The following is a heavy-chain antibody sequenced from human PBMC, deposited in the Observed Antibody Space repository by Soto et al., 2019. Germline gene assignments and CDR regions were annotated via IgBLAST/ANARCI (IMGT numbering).Heavy chain of an antibody. CDR2: VSMDSDTI. J-gene: IGHJ6*02. CDR3: ARLYYDYV. Sequence: GSLRLSCTASGFDFGTYSMNWVRQAPGKGLEWIAYVSMDSDTIHYAGSVKGRFTISRDDAENSLYLQMYSLRDEDTATYYCARLYYDYVWGQGTTVTVSS. V-gene: IGHV3-48*02. D-gene: IGHD3-3*01. CDR1: GFDFGTYS.